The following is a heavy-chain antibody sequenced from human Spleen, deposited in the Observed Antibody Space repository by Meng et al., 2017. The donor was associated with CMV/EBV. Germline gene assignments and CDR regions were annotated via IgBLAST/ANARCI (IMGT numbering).Heavy chain of an antibody. J-gene: IGHJ3*02. V-gene: IGHV1-18*01. CDR3: VRDWECIARSDFFDI. CDR1: GYTFSSYG. CDR2: VSGCDGET. D-gene: IGHD1-26*01. Sequence: ASVKVSCKASGYTFSSYGISWVRQAPGQGLEWMGWVSGCDGETNYAQEIEGRVTMTTDTPTSTVYMELRSLRSDDTAVYYCVRDWECIARSDFFDIWGQGTTVTVSS.